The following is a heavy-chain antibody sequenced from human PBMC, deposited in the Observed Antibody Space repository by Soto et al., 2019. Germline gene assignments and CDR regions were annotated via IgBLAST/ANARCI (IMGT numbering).Heavy chain of an antibody. Sequence: GASVKVSCKASGYTFTSYGISWVRQAPGQGLEWMGWISTYNDNINYAQELEDRVTLTTDASTSTAYMELRSLRSDDTAMYYCARIAVADTSHFHYWGQGTLVTVSS. D-gene: IGHD6-19*01. CDR1: GYTFTSYG. V-gene: IGHV1-18*01. CDR3: ARIAVADTSHFHY. J-gene: IGHJ4*02. CDR2: ISTYNDNI.